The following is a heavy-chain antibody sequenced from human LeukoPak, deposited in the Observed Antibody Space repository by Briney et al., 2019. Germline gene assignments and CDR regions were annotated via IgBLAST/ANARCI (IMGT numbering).Heavy chain of an antibody. CDR3: ARDYSSSWYVVSNWFDP. J-gene: IGHJ5*02. CDR2: IKQDGSEK. CDR1: GFTFSSYW. D-gene: IGHD6-13*01. V-gene: IGHV3-7*01. Sequence: GGSLRLSCAASGFTFSSYWMSWVRQAPGKGLEWVANIKQDGSEKYYVDSVKGRFTISRDNAKNSLYLQMNSLRAEDTAVYYCARDYSSSWYVVSNWFDPWGQGTLVTVSS.